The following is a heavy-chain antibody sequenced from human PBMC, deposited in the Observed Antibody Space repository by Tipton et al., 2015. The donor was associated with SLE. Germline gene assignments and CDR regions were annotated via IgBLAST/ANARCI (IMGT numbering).Heavy chain of an antibody. CDR2: IYFRGNT. D-gene: IGHD6-6*01. CDR1: GGSISSSSYY. CDR3: ARASIAAPVYYYGMDV. V-gene: IGHV4-39*01. J-gene: IGHJ6*02. Sequence: TLSLTCTVSGGSISSSSYYWGWIRQPPGKGLEWIGGIYFRGNTYYNPSLKSRVTISVDTSKNQFSLKLTSVTAADTAVYYCARASIAAPVYYYGMDVWGQGTTVTVSS.